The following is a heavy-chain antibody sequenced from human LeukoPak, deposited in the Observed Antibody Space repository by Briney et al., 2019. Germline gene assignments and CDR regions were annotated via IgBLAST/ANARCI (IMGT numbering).Heavy chain of an antibody. CDR1: GGSITSGDYY. D-gene: IGHD3-22*01. CDR2: IYYSGST. Sequence: SETLSLTCTVSGGSITSGDYYWSWIRQPPVKGLEWIGYIYYSGSTYYNPSLKSRVTISVDTSKNQFPLKLSSVTAADTAVYYCARGSRDYYDSSGYPFDYWGQGTLVTVSS. V-gene: IGHV4-30-4*01. CDR3: ARGSRDYYDSSGYPFDY. J-gene: IGHJ4*02.